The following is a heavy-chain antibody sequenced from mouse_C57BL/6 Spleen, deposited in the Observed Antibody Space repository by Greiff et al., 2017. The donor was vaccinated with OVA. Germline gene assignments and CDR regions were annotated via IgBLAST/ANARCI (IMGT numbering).Heavy chain of an antibody. V-gene: IGHV1-52*01. CDR3: ARVGYGNYGAWFAY. Sequence: QVQLQQSGAELVRPGSSVKLSCKASGYTFTSYWMHWVKQRPIQGLEWIGNIDPSDSETHYNQKFKDKATLTVDKSSSTAYMQLSSLTSEDSAVYYCARVGYGNYGAWFAYWGQGTLVTVSA. CDR1: GYTFTSYW. D-gene: IGHD2-1*01. CDR2: IDPSDSET. J-gene: IGHJ3*01.